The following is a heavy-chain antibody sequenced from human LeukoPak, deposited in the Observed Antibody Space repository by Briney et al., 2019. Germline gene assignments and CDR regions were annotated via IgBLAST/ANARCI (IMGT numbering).Heavy chain of an antibody. D-gene: IGHD6-19*01. CDR1: GGSISSSSYY. Sequence: SETLSLTCTVSGGSISSSSYYWSWIRQPPGKGLEWIGYIYYSGSTNYNPSLKSRVTISVDTSKNQFSLRLSSVTAADTAVYYCAKRYSSGWYYFDYWGQGTLVTVSS. J-gene: IGHJ4*02. CDR2: IYYSGST. CDR3: AKRYSSGWYYFDY. V-gene: IGHV4-61*01.